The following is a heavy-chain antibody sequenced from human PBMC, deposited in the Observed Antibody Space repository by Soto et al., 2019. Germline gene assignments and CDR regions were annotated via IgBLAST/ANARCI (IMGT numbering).Heavy chain of an antibody. CDR3: ARLPGIAAPLNWFDP. Sequence: QLQLQESGPGLVKPSETLSLTCTVSGGSISSSSYYWGWIRQPPGKGLEWIGSIYYSGSTYYNPSRTSRVTISVDTSKNQFSLKLSSVPAADTDVYYCARLPGIAAPLNWFDPWGQGTLVTVSS. CDR2: IYYSGST. J-gene: IGHJ5*02. CDR1: GGSISSSSYY. D-gene: IGHD6-13*01. V-gene: IGHV4-39*01.